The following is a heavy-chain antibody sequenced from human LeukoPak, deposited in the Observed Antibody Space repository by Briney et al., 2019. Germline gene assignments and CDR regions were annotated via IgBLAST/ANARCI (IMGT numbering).Heavy chain of an antibody. D-gene: IGHD5-12*01. CDR3: AKDPKWLPEYYFDY. CDR1: GFTFSSYA. J-gene: IGHJ4*02. Sequence: GGSLRLSCAAPGFTFSSYAMSWVRQAPGKGLEWVSAISGSGGSTYYADPVKGRFTISRDNSKNTLYLQMNSLRAEDTAVYYCAKDPKWLPEYYFDYWGQGTLVTVSS. CDR2: ISGSGGST. V-gene: IGHV3-23*01.